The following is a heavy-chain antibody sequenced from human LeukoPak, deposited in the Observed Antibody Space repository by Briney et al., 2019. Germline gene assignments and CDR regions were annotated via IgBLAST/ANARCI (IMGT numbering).Heavy chain of an antibody. CDR3: ARYYGSGSYYGNYYGMDV. J-gene: IGHJ6*02. Sequence: GGSLRLSCAASGFTFDDYAMHWVRQAPGKGLEWVSGISWNSGSIGYADSVKGRFTISRDNAKNSLYLQMNSLRAEDTALYHCARYYGSGSYYGNYYGMDVWGQGTTVTVSS. D-gene: IGHD3-10*01. V-gene: IGHV3-9*01. CDR1: GFTFDDYA. CDR2: ISWNSGSI.